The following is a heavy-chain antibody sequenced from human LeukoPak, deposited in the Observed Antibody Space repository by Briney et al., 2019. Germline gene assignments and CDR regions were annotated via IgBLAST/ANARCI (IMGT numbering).Heavy chain of an antibody. D-gene: IGHD3-22*01. CDR2: ISGSGGST. CDR1: GFTFSSYA. Sequence: GGSLRLSCAASGFTFSSYAMSWVRQAPGRGLEWVSAISGSGGSTYYADSVMGRFTISRDNSKDTLYLQMNSLRAEDTAIYYCAKGVYYYDSSGYYYTYYFDYWGQGTLVTVSS. CDR3: AKGVYYYDSSGYYYTYYFDY. J-gene: IGHJ4*02. V-gene: IGHV3-23*01.